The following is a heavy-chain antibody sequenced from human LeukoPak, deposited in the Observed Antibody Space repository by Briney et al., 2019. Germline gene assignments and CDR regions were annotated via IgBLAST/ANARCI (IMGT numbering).Heavy chain of an antibody. CDR2: IFYSGST. CDR1: GGSISSYY. CDR3: AREDGYNSPYYFDY. Sequence: PSETLSLTCTVSGGSISSYYWSWIRQPPGKGLEWIGFIFYSGSTNSNPSVKSRVTISVDTSKNQFSLKLRSVTAADTAVYYCAREDGYNSPYYFDYWGQGTLVTVSS. J-gene: IGHJ4*02. D-gene: IGHD5-24*01. V-gene: IGHV4-59*01.